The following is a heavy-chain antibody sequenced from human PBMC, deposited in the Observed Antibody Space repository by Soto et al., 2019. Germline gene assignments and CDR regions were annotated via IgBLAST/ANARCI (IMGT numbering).Heavy chain of an antibody. J-gene: IGHJ4*02. CDR3: ARDLRDSSSWYRFDS. CDR1: GGSFSGYY. D-gene: IGHD6-13*01. V-gene: IGHV4-34*01. Sequence: SETLSLTCAVYGGSFSGYYWSWIRQPPGKGLEWIGEINHSGSTNYNPSLKSRVTISVDTSKNQFSLKLSSVTAADTAVYYCARDLRDSSSWYRFDSWGQGTLVTVSS. CDR2: INHSGST.